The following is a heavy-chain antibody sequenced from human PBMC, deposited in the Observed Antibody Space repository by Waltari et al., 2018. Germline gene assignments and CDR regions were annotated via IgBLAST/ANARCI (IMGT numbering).Heavy chain of an antibody. V-gene: IGHV4-38-2*01. CDR1: GYSISSGYY. Sequence: QVQLQESGPGLVKPSETLSLTCAVSGYSISSGYYWGWIRQPPGKGLEWIGSIYHSGSTYYNPSLKSRVTISVDTAKNQCSLKLSSVTAADTAVYYCARIAVAGNVDYWGQGTLVTVSS. D-gene: IGHD6-19*01. CDR2: IYHSGST. J-gene: IGHJ4*02. CDR3: ARIAVAGNVDY.